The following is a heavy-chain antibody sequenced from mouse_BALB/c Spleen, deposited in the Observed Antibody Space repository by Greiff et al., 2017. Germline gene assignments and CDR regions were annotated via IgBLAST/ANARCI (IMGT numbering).Heavy chain of an antibody. Sequence: QVQLQQSGAELMKPGASVKISCKATGYTFSSYWIEWVKQRPGHGLEWIGEILPGSGSTNYNEKFKGKATFTADTSSNTAYMQLSSLTSEDSAVYYCARGGRYDNFDYWGQGTSVTVSS. J-gene: IGHJ4*01. CDR2: ILPGSGST. CDR1: GYTFSSYW. CDR3: ARGGRYDNFDY. D-gene: IGHD2-14*01. V-gene: IGHV1-9*01.